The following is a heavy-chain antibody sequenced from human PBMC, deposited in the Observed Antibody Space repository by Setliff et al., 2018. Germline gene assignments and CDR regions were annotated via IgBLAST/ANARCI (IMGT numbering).Heavy chain of an antibody. D-gene: IGHD2-15*01. CDR2: INQDGSTYI. Sequence: PGGSLRLSCAASGFTFSSFWMAWVRQSPGRGLEWVANINQDGSTYIYYADSLKGRFTISRDNAKNSLYLQMNSLRAEDTAVYYCARFACSGGSCYLSSSDYWGQGTLVTVSS. CDR1: GFTFSSFW. CDR3: ARFACSGGSCYLSSSDY. V-gene: IGHV3-7*01. J-gene: IGHJ4*02.